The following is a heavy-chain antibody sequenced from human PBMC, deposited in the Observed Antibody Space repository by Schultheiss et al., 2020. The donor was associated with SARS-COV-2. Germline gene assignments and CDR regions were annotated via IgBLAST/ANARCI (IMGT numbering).Heavy chain of an antibody. J-gene: IGHJ1*01. Sequence: GESLKISCKGSGYSFTSYWIGWVRQMPGKGLEWMGIIYPGDSDTRYSPSFQGQVTISADKSISTAYLQWSSLKASDTAMYYCGRQGSRVEIAEYFQHWGQGTLVTVSS. CDR2: IYPGDSDT. D-gene: IGHD5-12*01. CDR1: GYSFTSYW. CDR3: GRQGSRVEIAEYFQH. V-gene: IGHV5-51*01.